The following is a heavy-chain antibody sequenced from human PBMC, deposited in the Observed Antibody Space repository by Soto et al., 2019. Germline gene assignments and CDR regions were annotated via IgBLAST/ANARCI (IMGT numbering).Heavy chain of an antibody. CDR2: IFYSGST. CDR1: GGSISSYY. Sequence: QVQLQESGPGLVKPSETLSLTCTVSGGSISSYYWSWIRQPPGKGLEWIGFIFYSGSTSYNPSLKSGVTISIDTSEYPFSLTLNSVTAADTAVYYCASMIGDPVLSFDSWGQGTLVAVSS. V-gene: IGHV4-59*01. D-gene: IGHD3-10*02. CDR3: ASMIGDPVLSFDS. J-gene: IGHJ5*01.